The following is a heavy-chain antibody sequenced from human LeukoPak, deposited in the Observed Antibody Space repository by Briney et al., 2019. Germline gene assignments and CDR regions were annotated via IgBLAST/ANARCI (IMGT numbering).Heavy chain of an antibody. CDR1: GGTFSSYA. D-gene: IGHD2-2*01. V-gene: IGHV1-69*04. J-gene: IGHJ4*02. CDR3: AREDCSSTSCLSHFDY. CDR2: IIPILGIA. Sequence: SVKVSCKASGGTFSSYAISWVRQAPGQGLEWMGRIIPILGIANYAQKFQGRVTITADKSTSTAYMELSSLRSEDAAVYYCAREDCSSTSCLSHFDYWGQGTLVTVSS.